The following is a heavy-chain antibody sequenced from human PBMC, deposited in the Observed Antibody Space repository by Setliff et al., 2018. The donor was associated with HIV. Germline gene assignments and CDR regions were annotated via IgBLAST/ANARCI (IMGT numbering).Heavy chain of an antibody. CDR3: AREQIAAGSAEYFQH. CDR2: INPSGGGT. D-gene: IGHD6-13*01. Sequence: ASVKVSCKASEYTFTDYFMHRVRRAPGQGLEWMGIINPSGGGTTYARKFQGRVTVTRDTSTTTVYMELSGLRSEDTAVYYCAREQIAAGSAEYFQHWGQGTLVTVS. V-gene: IGHV1-46*01. J-gene: IGHJ1*01. CDR1: EYTFTDYF.